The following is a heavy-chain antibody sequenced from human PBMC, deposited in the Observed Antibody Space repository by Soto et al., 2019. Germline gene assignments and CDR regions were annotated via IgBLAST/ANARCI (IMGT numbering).Heavy chain of an antibody. CDR1: GGSISSYY. Sequence: SETLSLTCTVSGGSISSYYWSWIRQPPGKGLEWIGYIYYSGSTNYNPSLKSPVTISVDTSKNQFSLKLSSVTAADTAVYYCALSGHDLGSFDYWGQGTLVTVSS. V-gene: IGHV4-59*01. CDR2: IYYSGST. J-gene: IGHJ4*02. CDR3: ALSGHDLGSFDY. D-gene: IGHD5-12*01.